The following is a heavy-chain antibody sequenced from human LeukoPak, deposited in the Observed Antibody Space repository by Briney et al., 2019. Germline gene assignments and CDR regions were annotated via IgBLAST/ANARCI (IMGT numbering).Heavy chain of an antibody. D-gene: IGHD3-9*01. Sequence: ASVKVSCKASGYTFTAYYMHWVRQAPGQGLEWMGWINPNSGGANYAQKFQGRVTINRDTSISTAYMKLSRLRSDDTAVYYCAKSYYDILTGVINCFDPWGQGTLVTVSS. CDR1: GYTFTAYY. V-gene: IGHV1-2*02. J-gene: IGHJ5*02. CDR2: INPNSGGA. CDR3: AKSYYDILTGVINCFDP.